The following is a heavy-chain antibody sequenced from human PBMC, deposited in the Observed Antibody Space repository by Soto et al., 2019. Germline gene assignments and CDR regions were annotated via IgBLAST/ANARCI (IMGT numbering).Heavy chain of an antibody. D-gene: IGHD5-12*01. CDR1: SGSISSSNW. J-gene: IGHJ4*02. Sequence: SETLSLTCAVSSGSISSSNWWSWVRQPPGKGLEWIGEIYHSGSTNYNPSLKSRVTISVDKSKNQFSLKLSSVTAADTAVYYCAREVRGSVYSGYDPGYYFDYWGQGTLVTVSS. CDR3: AREVRGSVYSGYDPGYYFDY. V-gene: IGHV4-4*02. CDR2: IYHSGST.